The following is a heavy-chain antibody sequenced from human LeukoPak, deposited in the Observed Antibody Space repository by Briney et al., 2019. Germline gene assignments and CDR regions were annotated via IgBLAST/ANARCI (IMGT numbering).Heavy chain of an antibody. CDR3: ARDLGQTYYYDSSGSPWGFDY. CDR1: GFTFSSYS. D-gene: IGHD3-22*01. J-gene: IGHJ4*02. Sequence: GGSLRLSCAASGFTFSSYSMNWVRQAPGKGLEWVSSISSSSSYIYYADSVKGRFTISRDDAKNSLYLQMNSLRAEDTAVYYYARDLGQTYYYDSSGSPWGFDYWGQGTLVTVSS. V-gene: IGHV3-21*01. CDR2: ISSSSSYI.